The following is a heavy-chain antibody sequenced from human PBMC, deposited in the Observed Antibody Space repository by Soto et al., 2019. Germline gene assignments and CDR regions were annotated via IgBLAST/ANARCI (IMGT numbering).Heavy chain of an antibody. D-gene: IGHD6-19*01. Sequence: EVQLVDSGGDLIQPGGSLRLSCGASGFTVSGNSLSWVRQAPGKGLEWVSYIYFDGSTYYADSVRGRFTLTRDNSKNTLYLQKNNLRGEDTAVYYSARDGGSGTAVAGIQYSGMDVWGQGTTVTVSS. V-gene: IGHV3-53*01. CDR2: IYFDGST. CDR1: GFTVSGNS. CDR3: ARDGGSGTAVAGIQYSGMDV. J-gene: IGHJ6*02.